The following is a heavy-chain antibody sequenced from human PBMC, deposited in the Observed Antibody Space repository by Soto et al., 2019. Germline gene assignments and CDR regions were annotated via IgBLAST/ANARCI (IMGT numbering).Heavy chain of an antibody. Sequence: QVELQQSGPGLVKPSETLSLTCTVSGASISKTSSYWGWIRQPPGKGLEWIGSINYSGTAYYNPSLKSRVTISVDTSRNQFSLRLTSVTAADTAFYFCARRVNVPPWYFDLWGREKPVIVSS. CDR2: INYSGTA. J-gene: IGHJ2*01. D-gene: IGHD3-10*02. V-gene: IGHV4-39*01. CDR1: GASISKTSSY. CDR3: ARRVNVPPWYFDL.